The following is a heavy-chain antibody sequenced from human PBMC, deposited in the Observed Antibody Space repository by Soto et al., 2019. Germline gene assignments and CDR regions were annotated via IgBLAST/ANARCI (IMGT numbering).Heavy chain of an antibody. CDR1: GGSISSGDYY. V-gene: IGHV4-30-4*01. D-gene: IGHD2-8*01. Sequence: QVQLQESGPGLVKPSQTLSLTCTVSGGSISSGDYYWSWIRQPPGKGLEWIGYIYDSGSTYYNSSXKSRVNITLDTSKNQFSLKLPSVTAADTAVYYCARDNGVGPWGQGTLVTVSS. J-gene: IGHJ5*02. CDR3: ARDNGVGP. CDR2: IYDSGST.